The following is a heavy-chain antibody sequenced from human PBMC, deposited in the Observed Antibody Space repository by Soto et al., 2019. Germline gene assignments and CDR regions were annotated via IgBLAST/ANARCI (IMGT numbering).Heavy chain of an antibody. CDR3: IRGGSPYYYDY. V-gene: IGHV3-73*01. CDR2: ILSKAGNYAT. J-gene: IGHJ4*02. Sequence: EVQLVESGGGLVQPGGSLKLSCAASGFIFSGSAVHWVRQASGKGLEWVGRILSKAGNYATAYPASMKGRFTISRDDSGKTAFLQMNSLKTEDTAVYYCIRGGSPYYYDYWGQGTLVAVSS. CDR1: GFIFSGSA.